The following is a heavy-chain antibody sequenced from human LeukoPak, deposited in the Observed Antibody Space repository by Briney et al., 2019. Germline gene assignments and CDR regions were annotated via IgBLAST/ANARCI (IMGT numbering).Heavy chain of an antibody. D-gene: IGHD1-1*01. CDR3: ARLCTANCGAFDI. J-gene: IGHJ3*02. CDR1: RFSFSSYS. CDR2: ITSSSSFI. Sequence: PGGSLRLSCAASRFSFSSYSMNWVRQAPGKGLEWVSSITSSSSFIYYADSVKGRFTISRDNARNSLYLQMNSLRAEDTAVYYCARLCTANCGAFDIWGQGTVVTVSS. V-gene: IGHV3-21*01.